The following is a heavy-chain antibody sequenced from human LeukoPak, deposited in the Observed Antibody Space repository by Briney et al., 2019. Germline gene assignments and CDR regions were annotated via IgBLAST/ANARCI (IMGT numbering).Heavy chain of an antibody. J-gene: IGHJ3*02. D-gene: IGHD6-19*01. Sequence: PGGSLRLSCAASGFTFSDYYMSWIRQAPGKGLEWVSYISSSGSTIYYADSVKGRFTISRDNAKNSLYLQMYSLRAEDTAVYYCASSSGWRPHDAFDIWGQGTMVTVSS. CDR3: ASSSGWRPHDAFDI. CDR2: ISSSGSTI. V-gene: IGHV3-11*01. CDR1: GFTFSDYY.